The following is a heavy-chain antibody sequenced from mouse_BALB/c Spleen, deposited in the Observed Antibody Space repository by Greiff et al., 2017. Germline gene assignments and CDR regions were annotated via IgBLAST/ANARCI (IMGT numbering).Heavy chain of an antibody. CDR1: GFTFSSFG. CDR2: ISSGSSTI. Sequence: EVQGVESGGGLVQPGGSRKLSCAASGFTFSSFGMHWVRQAPEKGLEWVAYISSGSSTIYYADTVKGRFTISRDNPKNTLFLQMTSLRSEDTAMYYCARFTTAFYAMDYWGQGTSVTVSS. J-gene: IGHJ4*01. CDR3: ARFTTAFYAMDY. V-gene: IGHV5-17*02. D-gene: IGHD1-2*01.